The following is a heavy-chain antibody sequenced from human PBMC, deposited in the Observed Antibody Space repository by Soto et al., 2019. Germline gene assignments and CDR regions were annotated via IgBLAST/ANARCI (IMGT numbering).Heavy chain of an antibody. V-gene: IGHV3-15*01. Sequence: EVQLVESGGGLVKPGGSLRLSCAASGFTFSNAWMSWVRQAPGKGLEWVGRIKSKTDGGTTDYAAPVKGRFTISRDDAKNTLYLQMNSLKTEDTAVYYCSGRDGYNFDYWGQGTLVTVSS. CDR2: IKSKTDGGTT. J-gene: IGHJ4*02. CDR1: GFTFSNAW. D-gene: IGHD5-12*01. CDR3: SGRDGYNFDY.